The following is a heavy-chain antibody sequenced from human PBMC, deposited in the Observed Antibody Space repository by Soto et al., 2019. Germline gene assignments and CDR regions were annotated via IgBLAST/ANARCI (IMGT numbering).Heavy chain of an antibody. D-gene: IGHD6-6*01. CDR2: ISPNGQGI. CDR1: GFTVTSNG. Sequence: GGSLRLSCGVSGFTVTSNGVSWVRQAPGKGLEWVSAISPNGQGIWYADSVKGRFTISRDISRNTVFLQMDSLRAEDTAVYYCAKDRKYPRDYFHYWGQGALVTVSS. J-gene: IGHJ4*02. V-gene: IGHV3-23*01. CDR3: AKDRKYPRDYFHY.